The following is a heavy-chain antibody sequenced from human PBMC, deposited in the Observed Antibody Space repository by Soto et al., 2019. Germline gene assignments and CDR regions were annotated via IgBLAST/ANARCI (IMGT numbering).Heavy chain of an antibody. CDR2: IWYDESNK. J-gene: IGHJ6*02. CDR1: GFTFSYYG. Sequence: PGGSLRLCCAASGFTFSYYGMHWVRQAPGKGLEWVAIIWYDESNKYYADSVTGRFTISRDNSNNMVYLQMNSLRGDDTAVYYCAKGGPNAAMDVWGQGTTVTVSS. CDR3: AKGGPNAAMDV. D-gene: IGHD1-26*01. V-gene: IGHV3-30*02.